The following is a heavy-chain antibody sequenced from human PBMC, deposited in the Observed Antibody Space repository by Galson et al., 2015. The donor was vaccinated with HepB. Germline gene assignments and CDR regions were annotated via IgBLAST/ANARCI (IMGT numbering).Heavy chain of an antibody. J-gene: IGHJ4*02. CDR3: TKSWGVQGFAFFDY. D-gene: IGHD3-10*01. V-gene: IGHV3-15*01. CDR1: GFTFSNAW. Sequence: SLRLSCAASGFTFSNAWMSWVRQAPGKGLEWVGRIKSKTDSGTTDYAAPVKGRLTITRDDSKNTLYLQMNGLKTEDTAVYYCTKSWGVQGFAFFDYWGQGTLVTVSS. CDR2: IKSKTDSGTT.